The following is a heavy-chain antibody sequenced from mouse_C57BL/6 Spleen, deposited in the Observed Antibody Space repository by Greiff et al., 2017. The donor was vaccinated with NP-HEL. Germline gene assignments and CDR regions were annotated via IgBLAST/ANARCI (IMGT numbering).Heavy chain of an antibody. D-gene: IGHD2-10*02. CDR1: GYSFTGYY. J-gene: IGHJ2*01. CDR2: INPSTGGT. Sequence: DVKLQESGPELVKPGASVKISCKASGYSFTGYYMNWVKQSPEKSLEWIGEINPSTGGTTYNQKFKAKATLTVDKSSSTAYMQLKSLTSEDSAVYYCARNGEYLDYWGQGTTLTVSS. V-gene: IGHV1-42*01. CDR3: ARNGEYLDY.